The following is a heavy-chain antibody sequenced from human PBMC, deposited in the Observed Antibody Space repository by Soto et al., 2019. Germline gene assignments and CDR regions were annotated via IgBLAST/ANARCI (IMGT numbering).Heavy chain of an antibody. D-gene: IGHD2-2*01. CDR2: ISGSGGST. Sequence: GSLRLSCAASGFTFSSYAMSWVRQAPGKGLEWVSAISGSGGSTYYADSVKGRFTISRDNSKNTLYLQMNSLRAEDTAVYYCAKMGYCSSTSCYYYYGMDVWGQGTTVTVSS. CDR1: GFTFSSYA. V-gene: IGHV3-23*01. CDR3: AKMGYCSSTSCYYYYGMDV. J-gene: IGHJ6*02.